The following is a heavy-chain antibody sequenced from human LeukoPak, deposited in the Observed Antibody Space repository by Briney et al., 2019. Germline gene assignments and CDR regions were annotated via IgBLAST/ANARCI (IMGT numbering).Heavy chain of an antibody. J-gene: IGHJ4*02. CDR1: GFTFSSYG. V-gene: IGHV3-30*03. CDR3: ARMYYDFWSGYYLAGGNYFDY. Sequence: PGGSLRLSCAASGFTFSSYGMQWVRQAPGKGLEWVAVISYDGSNKYYADSVKGRFTISRDNSKNTLYLQMNSLRAEDTAVYYCARMYYDFWSGYYLAGGNYFDYWGQGTLVTVSS. CDR2: ISYDGSNK. D-gene: IGHD3-3*01.